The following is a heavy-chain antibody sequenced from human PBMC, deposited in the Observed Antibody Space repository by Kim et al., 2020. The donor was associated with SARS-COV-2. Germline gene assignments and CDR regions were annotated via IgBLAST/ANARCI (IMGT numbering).Heavy chain of an antibody. CDR3: ARDHCIGINCYGSFDP. J-gene: IGHJ5*02. V-gene: IGHV3-7*01. CDR1: GFMFSNYR. CDR2: IKQDGSQE. Sequence: GGSLRLSCAASGFMFSNYRMSWVRQAPGKGLEWVATIKQDGSQEYYVASVRGRFTVSRDNSKNTVYLQMNSLRAEDTATYYCARDHCIGINCYGSFDPWGQASLVTVSA. D-gene: IGHD2-15*01.